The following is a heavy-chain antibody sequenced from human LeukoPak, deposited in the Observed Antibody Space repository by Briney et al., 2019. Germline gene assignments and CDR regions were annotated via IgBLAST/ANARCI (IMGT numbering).Heavy chain of an antibody. Sequence: SETLSLTCTVSGGSIRSYYWSWIRQPPGKGLEWIGYIYYSGSTNYNPSLKSRVTISVDTSKNQFSLKLSSVTAADTAVYYCARRMYYYDSSGYGGYWLDPWGQGTLVTVSS. D-gene: IGHD3-22*01. J-gene: IGHJ5*02. CDR2: IYYSGST. CDR1: GGSIRSYY. V-gene: IGHV4-59*08. CDR3: ARRMYYYDSSGYGGYWLDP.